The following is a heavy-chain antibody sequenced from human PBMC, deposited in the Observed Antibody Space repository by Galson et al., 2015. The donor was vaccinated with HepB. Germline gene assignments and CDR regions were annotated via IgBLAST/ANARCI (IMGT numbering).Heavy chain of an antibody. D-gene: IGHD6-13*01. CDR3: ARDPPIRDIAAADEGGDY. J-gene: IGHJ4*02. CDR2: ISAYNGNT. CDR1: GYTFTSYG. V-gene: IGHV1-18*04. Sequence: SVKVSCKASGYTFTSYGISWVRQAPGQGLERMGWISAYNGNTNYAQKLQGRVTMTTDTSTSTAYMELRSLRSDDTAVYYCARDPPIRDIAAADEGGDYWGQGTLVTVSS.